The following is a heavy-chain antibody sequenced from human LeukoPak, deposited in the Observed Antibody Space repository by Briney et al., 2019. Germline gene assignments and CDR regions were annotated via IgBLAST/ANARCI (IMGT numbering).Heavy chain of an antibody. J-gene: IGHJ6*02. CDR2: ISWNSGSI. D-gene: IGHD5-12*01. CDR3: AKGAVATISAYYYYGMDV. V-gene: IGHV3-9*01. Sequence: PGGSLRLSCAASGFTFDDYAMHWVRQAPGTGLEWVSGISWNSGSIGYADSVKGRFTISRDNAKTSLYLQMNSLRAEDTALYYCAKGAVATISAYYYYGMDVWGQGTTVTVSS. CDR1: GFTFDDYA.